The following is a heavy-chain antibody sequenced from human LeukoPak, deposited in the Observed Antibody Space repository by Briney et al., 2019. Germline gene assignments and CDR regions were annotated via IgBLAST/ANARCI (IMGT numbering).Heavy chain of an antibody. CDR2: IYYSGST. D-gene: IGHD5-12*01. V-gene: IGHV4-59*01. J-gene: IGHJ4*02. CDR3: ARYRYSGYEFDY. Sequence: SETLSLTCTVPGGSISGYYWSWIRRPPGKGLEWIGFIYYSGSTNYNPSLKSRVTISVDTSKNQFSLKLSSVTAADTAVYYCARYRYSGYEFDYWGQGTLVTVSS. CDR1: GGSISGYY.